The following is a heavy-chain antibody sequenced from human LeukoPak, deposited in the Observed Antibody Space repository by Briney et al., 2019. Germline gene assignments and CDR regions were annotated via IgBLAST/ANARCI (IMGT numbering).Heavy chain of an antibody. V-gene: IGHV4-59*01. Sequence: PSETLSLTCTVSGGSISSYYWSWIRQPPGKGLEWIGYIYYSGSTNYNPSLKSRVTISVDMSKNQFSLKLSSVTAADTAVYYCARDHEMYSSSSGFDPWGQGTLVTVSS. CDR3: ARDHEMYSSSSGFDP. D-gene: IGHD6-6*01. CDR1: GGSISSYY. J-gene: IGHJ5*02. CDR2: IYYSGST.